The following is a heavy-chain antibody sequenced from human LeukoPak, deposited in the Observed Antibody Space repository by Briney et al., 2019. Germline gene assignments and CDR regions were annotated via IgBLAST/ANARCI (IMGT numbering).Heavy chain of an antibody. V-gene: IGHV4-34*01. J-gene: IGHJ4*02. CDR1: GGSFSGYY. D-gene: IGHD3-3*01. CDR2: INHSGST. Sequence: PSETLSLTCAVYGGSFSGYYWSWIRQPPGKGLEWIGEINHSGSTNYNPSLKSRVTISVDTSKSQFSLKLSSVTAADTAVYYCARVRFLEWLFYYFDYWGQGTLVTVSS. CDR3: ARVRFLEWLFYYFDY.